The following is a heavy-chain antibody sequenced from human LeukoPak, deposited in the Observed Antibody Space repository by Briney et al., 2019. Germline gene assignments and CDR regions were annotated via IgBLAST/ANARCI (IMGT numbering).Heavy chain of an antibody. CDR1: GFTFDDYA. V-gene: IGHV3-9*01. D-gene: IGHD6-19*01. CDR2: ISWNSGTI. J-gene: IGHJ4*02. Sequence: GGSLRLSCAASGFTFDDYAMHWVRHAPGKGLEWVSGISWNSGTIDYADSVKGRFTISRDNAKNSLYLQMNSLRAEDTALYYCAKDQNAIAVAFDYWGQGTLVTVSS. CDR3: AKDQNAIAVAFDY.